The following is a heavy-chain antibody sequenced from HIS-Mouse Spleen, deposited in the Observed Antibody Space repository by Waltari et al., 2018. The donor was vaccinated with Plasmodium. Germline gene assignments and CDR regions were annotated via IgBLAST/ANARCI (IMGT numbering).Heavy chain of an antibody. CDR3: ARGRWNHAFDI. J-gene: IGHJ3*02. Sequence: EVQLVESGGGLVQPGGSLRLHCAASVFTFSSYAIPWVRQATGKGLEWVSAIGTAGDTYYPGSVKGRFTISRENAKNSLYLQMNSLRAGDTAVYYCARGRWNHAFDIWGQGTMVTVSS. D-gene: IGHD1-1*01. CDR2: IGTAGDT. V-gene: IGHV3-13*01. CDR1: VFTFSSYA.